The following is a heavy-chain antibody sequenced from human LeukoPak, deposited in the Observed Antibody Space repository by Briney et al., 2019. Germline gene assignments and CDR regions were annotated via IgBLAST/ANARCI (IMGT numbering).Heavy chain of an antibody. CDR1: GFIFSSYS. J-gene: IGHJ6*03. D-gene: IGHD1-7*01. CDR3: ARDETTSNYYYYMDV. CDR2: ISSSSSYI. Sequence: GGSLRLSCAASGFIFSSYSMNWVRQAPGKGLEWVSYISSSSSYIYYADSVKGRFTISRDNAKNSLYLQMNSLRAEDTAVYYCARDETTSNYYYYMDVWGKGTTVTVSS. V-gene: IGHV3-21*01.